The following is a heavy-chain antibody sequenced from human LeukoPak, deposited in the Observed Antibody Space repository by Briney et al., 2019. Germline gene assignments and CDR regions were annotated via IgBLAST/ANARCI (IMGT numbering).Heavy chain of an antibody. CDR1: GFTFSSYA. CDR3: ARDSDYGKAFDI. V-gene: IGHV3-30-3*01. Sequence: GGSLRLSCAASGFTFSSYAMHWVRQAPGKGLEWVAVISYDGSNKYYADSVKGRFTISRDNSKNTLYLQMNSLRAEDTAVYYCARDSDYGKAFDIWGQGTMVTVSS. J-gene: IGHJ3*02. D-gene: IGHD4-17*01. CDR2: ISYDGSNK.